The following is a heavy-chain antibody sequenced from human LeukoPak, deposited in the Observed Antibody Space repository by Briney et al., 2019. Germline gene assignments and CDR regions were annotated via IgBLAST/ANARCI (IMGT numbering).Heavy chain of an antibody. D-gene: IGHD3-22*01. Sequence: PVGSLRLSCAASGFTFSSYAMSWVRQAPGKGLEWVSAISGSGGSTYYADSVKGRFTISRDNSKNTLYLQMNSLRAEDTAVYYCAKENYYDSSGYSFDYWGQGTLVTVSS. J-gene: IGHJ4*02. CDR3: AKENYYDSSGYSFDY. CDR2: ISGSGGST. CDR1: GFTFSSYA. V-gene: IGHV3-23*01.